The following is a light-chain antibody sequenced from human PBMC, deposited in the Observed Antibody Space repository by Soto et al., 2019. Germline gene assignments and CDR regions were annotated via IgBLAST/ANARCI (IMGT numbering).Light chain of an antibody. CDR3: SSLTTSFTYV. CDR2: EVS. V-gene: IGLV2-14*01. Sequence: QSALTQPASVSGSPGQSVAIAFTGTGSDVGAYNYVSWYQQHPGKAPKLLLSEVSNRPSGVSDRFSGSKSGNTASLTISGLQAEDEADYYCSSLTTSFTYVFGTGTKVTVL. CDR1: GSDVGAYNY. J-gene: IGLJ1*01.